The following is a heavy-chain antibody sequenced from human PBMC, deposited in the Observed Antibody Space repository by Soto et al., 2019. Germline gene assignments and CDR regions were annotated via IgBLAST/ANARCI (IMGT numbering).Heavy chain of an antibody. D-gene: IGHD6-6*01. CDR1: GGSVSSGGDY. V-gene: IGHV4-31*03. Sequence: TLSLTCPVSGGSVSSGGDYWSWLRQNPGRGLEWIGYLFDRGSSYYNPTLKCRVSIPVDTPKNQFSLKLSSVTAADMATDYCARGDGRLSSSYYGMDVWGQGTTVTVSS. J-gene: IGHJ6*02. CDR3: ARGDGRLSSSYYGMDV. CDR2: LFDRGSS.